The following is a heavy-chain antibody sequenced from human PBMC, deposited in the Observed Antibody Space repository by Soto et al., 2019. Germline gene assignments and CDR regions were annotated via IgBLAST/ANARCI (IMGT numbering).Heavy chain of an antibody. V-gene: IGHV3-23*01. Sequence: EVQLLESGGGLVQPGGSLRLSCAASGFTSSSYAMSWVRQAPEKGLEWVSGINGSGGSTYYADSVKGRFTISRDNSKNTLYLQMNSLRAEDTAVYYCAKDRTITMIVVPHAFDIWGRGTMVTVSS. D-gene: IGHD3-22*01. CDR2: INGSGGST. J-gene: IGHJ3*02. CDR3: AKDRTITMIVVPHAFDI. CDR1: GFTSSSYA.